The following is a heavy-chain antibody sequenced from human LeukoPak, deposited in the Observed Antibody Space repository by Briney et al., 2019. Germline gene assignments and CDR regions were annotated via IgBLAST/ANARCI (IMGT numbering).Heavy chain of an antibody. D-gene: IGHD2-21*02. V-gene: IGHV3-30*03. CDR3: ARDFFQSPGGDCGADCPQLNNWFDP. Sequence: PGGSLRLSCAASGFTFSSYGMHWVRQAPGKGLEWVAVISYDGSHKYYTDSVKGRFTISRDNSKNTLYLQMNSLRVEDTAVYYRARDFFQSPGGDCGADCPQLNNWFDPWGQGTLVTVSS. CDR2: ISYDGSHK. J-gene: IGHJ5*02. CDR1: GFTFSSYG.